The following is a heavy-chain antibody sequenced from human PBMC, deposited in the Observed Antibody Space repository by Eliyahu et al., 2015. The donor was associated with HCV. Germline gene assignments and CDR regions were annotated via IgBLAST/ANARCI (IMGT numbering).Heavy chain of an antibody. Sequence: QVQLVQSGAEVKKPGASVXVSCKASGYTFTSYYMHWXXXAPGQGLEWMGIINPSGGSTSYAQKFQGRVTMTRDTSTSTVYMELSSLRSEDTAVYYCARGYRPEYCSSTSCYGGYYYYGMDVWGQGTTVTVSS. V-gene: IGHV1-46*03. CDR3: ARGYRPEYCSSTSCYGGYYYYGMDV. CDR1: GYTFTSYY. D-gene: IGHD2-2*01. CDR2: INPSGGST. J-gene: IGHJ6*02.